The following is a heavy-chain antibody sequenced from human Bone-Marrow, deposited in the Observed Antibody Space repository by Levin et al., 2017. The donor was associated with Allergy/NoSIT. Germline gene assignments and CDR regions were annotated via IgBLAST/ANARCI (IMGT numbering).Heavy chain of an antibody. CDR2: INPNSGGT. CDR1: GYTFTDYY. J-gene: IGHJ3*02. D-gene: IGHD3-22*01. Sequence: GESLKISCKASGYTFTDYYMNWVRQAPGQGLEWMGWINPNSGGTNYAQKFQGRVTMTRDTSISTAYMELSGLRSDDTAVYYCARDPDYYDRAFDIWSQGTMVTVSS. CDR3: ARDPDYYDRAFDI. V-gene: IGHV1-2*02.